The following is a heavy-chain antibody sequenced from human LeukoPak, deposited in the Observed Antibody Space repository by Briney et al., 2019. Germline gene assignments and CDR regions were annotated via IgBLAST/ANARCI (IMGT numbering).Heavy chain of an antibody. CDR2: INQSGST. D-gene: IGHD2-2*01. V-gene: IGHV4-34*01. J-gene: IGHJ4*02. CDR3: ARGSLVVPAAMFL. Sequence: SETLSLTCAVYGGSFSGYYWSWIRQPPGKGLEWIGEINQSGSTNYNPSLKSRVTISVDTSKNQFSLKLSSVTAADTAVYYCARGSLVVPAAMFLWGQGTLVTVSS. CDR1: GGSFSGYY.